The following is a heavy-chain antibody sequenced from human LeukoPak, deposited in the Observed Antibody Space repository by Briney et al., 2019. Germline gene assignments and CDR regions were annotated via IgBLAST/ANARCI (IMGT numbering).Heavy chain of an antibody. D-gene: IGHD3-10*01. Sequence: PGGSLRLSCAASGFTSSSYSMNWVRQAPGKGMEWVSYISSSSTIYYADSVKGRFTISRDNAKNSLYLQMNSLRDEDTAVYYCARGTDGDWFDPWGQGTLVTVSS. CDR2: ISSSSTI. CDR1: GFTSSSYS. CDR3: ARGTDGDWFDP. J-gene: IGHJ5*02. V-gene: IGHV3-48*02.